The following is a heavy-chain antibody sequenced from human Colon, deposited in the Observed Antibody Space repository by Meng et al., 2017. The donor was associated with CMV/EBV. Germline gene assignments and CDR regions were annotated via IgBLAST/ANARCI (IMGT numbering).Heavy chain of an antibody. V-gene: IGHV3-30*04. CDR3: ARASNSSFDP. D-gene: IGHD4-11*01. Sequence: LSCAASGFTFSSYAMHWVRQAPGKGLEWVAIISHDGTKKYYAESVKGRFSLSRDNSQNTVTVHMSSLRGDDTAVYYCARASNSSFDPWGQGTLVTVSS. CDR2: ISHDGTKK. J-gene: IGHJ5*02. CDR1: GFTFSSYA.